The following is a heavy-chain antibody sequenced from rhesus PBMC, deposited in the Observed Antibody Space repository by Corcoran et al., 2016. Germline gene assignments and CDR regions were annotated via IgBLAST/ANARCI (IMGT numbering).Heavy chain of an antibody. J-gene: IGHJ4*01. CDR3: ARVGEWELPRFDY. V-gene: IGHV4-160*01. CDR2: IRSGGST. Sequence: QVQLQQWGEGLVKPSETLSLTCAVYGGSINSNYWSWIRQPPGKGLEWIGRIRSGGSTNYNPSLKSRVTISIDTSTNQFSLKLSSVTAADTAVYYCARVGEWELPRFDYWGQGVLVTVSS. CDR1: GGSINSNY. D-gene: IGHD1-44*02.